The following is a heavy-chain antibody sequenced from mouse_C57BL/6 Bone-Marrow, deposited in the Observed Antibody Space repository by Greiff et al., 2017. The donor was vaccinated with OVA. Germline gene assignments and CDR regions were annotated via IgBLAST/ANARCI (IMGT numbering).Heavy chain of an antibody. V-gene: IGHV5-17*01. Sequence: EVQLVESGGGLVKPGGSLKLSCAASGFTFSDYGMHWVRQAPEKGLEWVAYISSGSSTIYYAETVQGRFTISRDKANNTLFLQMNSLVSEDTAMYYCARRDGYEDYFDYWGQGTTLTVSS. CDR3: ARRDGYEDYFDY. CDR2: ISSGSSTI. CDR1: GFTFSDYG. D-gene: IGHD2-2*01. J-gene: IGHJ2*01.